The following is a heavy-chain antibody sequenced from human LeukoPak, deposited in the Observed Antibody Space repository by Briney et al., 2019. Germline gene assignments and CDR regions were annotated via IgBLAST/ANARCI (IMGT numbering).Heavy chain of an antibody. J-gene: IGHJ4*02. Sequence: PGGSLTLSCAASGFTFSSYAMHWVRQAPGKGLEWVAVISYDGSNKYYADSVKGRFTISRDNSKNTLYLQKNSLRAEDTAVYYCARDMGRGVKTRGGNDYWGQGTLVTVSS. D-gene: IGHD3-10*01. CDR3: ARDMGRGVKTRGGNDY. V-gene: IGHV3-30*04. CDR1: GFTFSSYA. CDR2: ISYDGSNK.